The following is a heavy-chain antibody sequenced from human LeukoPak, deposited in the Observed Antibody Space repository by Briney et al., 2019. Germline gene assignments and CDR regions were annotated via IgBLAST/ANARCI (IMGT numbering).Heavy chain of an antibody. CDR2: INLSGGST. Sequence: ASVKVSCTASGYTFTSYYMHWVRQAPGQGLEWMGIINLSGGSTSYAQKFQGRVTMTRDTSTSTVYMELSSLRSEDTAVYYCARAPLYTIFGVVMDYYYYYGMDVWGQGTTVTVSS. CDR3: ARAPLYTIFGVVMDYYYYYGMDV. V-gene: IGHV1-46*01. D-gene: IGHD3-3*01. J-gene: IGHJ6*02. CDR1: GYTFTSYY.